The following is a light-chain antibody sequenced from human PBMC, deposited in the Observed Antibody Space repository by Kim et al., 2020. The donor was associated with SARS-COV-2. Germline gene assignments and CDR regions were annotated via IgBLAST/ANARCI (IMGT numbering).Light chain of an antibody. V-gene: IGLV2-14*03. Sequence: QSGVTQPASVSGSPGQSITISCTGTSSDVGGYNYVSWYQQYPGKAPKLMIYDVFKRPSGVSNRFSGSKSGNTASLTISGLQAEDEADYYCASYRSSGYVFGTGTKVTVL. CDR3: ASYRSSGYV. CDR1: SSDVGGYNY. CDR2: DVF. J-gene: IGLJ1*01.